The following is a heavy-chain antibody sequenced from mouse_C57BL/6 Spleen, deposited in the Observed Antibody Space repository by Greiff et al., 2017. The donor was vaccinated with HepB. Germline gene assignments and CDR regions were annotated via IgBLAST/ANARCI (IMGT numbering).Heavy chain of an antibody. Sequence: VQLQQSGPGLVQPSQSLSITCTVSGFSLTSYGVHWVRQSPGKGLEWLGVIWSGGSTDYNAAFISRLSISKDNSKSQVFFKINSLQADDTAIYYCARPYYGSSPYAMDYWGQGTSVTVSS. CDR2: IWSGGST. V-gene: IGHV2-2*01. J-gene: IGHJ4*01. D-gene: IGHD1-1*01. CDR3: ARPYYGSSPYAMDY. CDR1: GFSLTSYG.